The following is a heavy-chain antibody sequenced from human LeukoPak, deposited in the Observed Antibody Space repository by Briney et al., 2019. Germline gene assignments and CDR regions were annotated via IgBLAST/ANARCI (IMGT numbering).Heavy chain of an antibody. D-gene: IGHD5-18*01. CDR3: ARRGTAMFAIDY. CDR1: GYTFTSYY. V-gene: IGHV1-46*01. J-gene: IGHJ4*02. CDR2: INPSGGST. Sequence: ASVKVSCKASGYTFTSYYIHWVRQAPGQGLEWMGIINPSGGSTSYAQKFQGRVTMTRDTSTSTVYMELSSLRSEDTAVYYCARRGTAMFAIDYWGQGTLVTVSS.